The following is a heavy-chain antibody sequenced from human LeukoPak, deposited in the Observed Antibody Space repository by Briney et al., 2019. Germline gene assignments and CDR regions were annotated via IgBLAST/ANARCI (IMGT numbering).Heavy chain of an antibody. J-gene: IGHJ4*02. CDR2: ISWSSGSI. CDR3: ARGDSGYEIDY. CDR1: GFTFDDYA. D-gene: IGHD5-12*01. V-gene: IGHV3-9*01. Sequence: GGSLRLSCAASGFTFDDYAMHWVRQAPGKGLEWVSGISWSSGSIGYADSVKGRFTISRDNAKNSLYLQMNSLRAEDTALYYCARGDSGYEIDYWGQGTLVTVSS.